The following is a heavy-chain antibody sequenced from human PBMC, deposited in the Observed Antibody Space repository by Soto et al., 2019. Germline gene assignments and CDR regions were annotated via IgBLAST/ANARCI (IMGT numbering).Heavy chain of an antibody. CDR3: ARHYVGNNWFDP. V-gene: IGHV5-10-1*01. J-gene: IGHJ5*02. CDR1: GYSFTSYW. Sequence: GESLKISCKGSGYSFTSYWISWVRQMPGKGLEWMGRIDPSDSYTNYSPSFQGHVTISADKSISTAYLQWSSLKASDTAMYYCARHYVGNNWFDPWGRGTLVTVSS. D-gene: IGHD3-16*01. CDR2: IDPSDSYT.